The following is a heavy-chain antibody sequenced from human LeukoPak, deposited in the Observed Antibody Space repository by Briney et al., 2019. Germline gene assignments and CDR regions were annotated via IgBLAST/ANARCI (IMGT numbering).Heavy chain of an antibody. V-gene: IGHV1-18*01. CDR3: ARVPPPRITMVPRTNWFDP. CDR1: GYTFTSYG. CDR2: ISAYNGNT. J-gene: IGHJ5*02. Sequence: ASVKVSCTASGYTFTSYGISWVRQAPGQGLEWMGWISAYNGNTNYAQKLQGRVTMTTDTSTSTAYMELRSLRSDDTAVYYCARVPPPRITMVPRTNWFDPWGQGTLVTVSS. D-gene: IGHD3-10*01.